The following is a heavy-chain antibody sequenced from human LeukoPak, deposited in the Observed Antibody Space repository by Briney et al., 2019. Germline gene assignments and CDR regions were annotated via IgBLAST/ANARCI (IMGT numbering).Heavy chain of an antibody. CDR2: IKTKTDGGTT. V-gene: IGHV3-15*01. Sequence: KSGGSLRLSCAASGFTFNYYAINWVRQAPGKGLEWVGRIKTKTDGGTTDNAAPVKGRFTISRDDSKNMMYLQMNSLKIEDTAVYYCTSRVVVTAFDHWGQGTLVTVSS. CDR1: GFTFNYYA. CDR3: TSRVVVTAFDH. J-gene: IGHJ4*02. D-gene: IGHD2-21*02.